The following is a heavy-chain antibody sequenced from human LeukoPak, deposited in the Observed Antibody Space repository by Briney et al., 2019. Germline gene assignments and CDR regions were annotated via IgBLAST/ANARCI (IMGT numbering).Heavy chain of an antibody. V-gene: IGHV3-7*01. J-gene: IGHJ4*02. Sequence: GGSLRLSCAASGFTFSSYWMSWVRQAPGKGLEWVANIKQDGSEKYYVDSVKGRFTISRDNAKNSLYLQMNSLRAEDTAVYYCAREKVARSTTHFDYWGQGTLVTVSS. CDR1: GFTFSSYW. D-gene: IGHD1-14*01. CDR3: AREKVARSTTHFDY. CDR2: IKQDGSEK.